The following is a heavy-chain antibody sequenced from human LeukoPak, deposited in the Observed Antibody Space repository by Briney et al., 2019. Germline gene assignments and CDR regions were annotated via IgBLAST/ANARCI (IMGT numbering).Heavy chain of an antibody. CDR3: VRWYYGSGSALYFDY. J-gene: IGHJ4*02. V-gene: IGHV3-74*01. CDR1: GFTFNDYA. CDR2: MNSDGTSI. Sequence: GRSLRLSCAASGFTFNDYAMHWVRQAPGKGLVWVSRMNSDGTSINYAGSVKGRFTISRDNAKNTLYLQMNSLRAEDTAVYYCVRWYYGSGSALYFDYWGQGTLVTVSS. D-gene: IGHD3-10*01.